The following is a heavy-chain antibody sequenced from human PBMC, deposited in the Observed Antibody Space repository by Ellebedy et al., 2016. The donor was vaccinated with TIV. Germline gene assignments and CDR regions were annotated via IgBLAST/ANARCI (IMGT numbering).Heavy chain of an antibody. CDR3: ATGMTSTRVGYYYGMDV. Sequence: GESLKISCAASGFSVSGDYMTWVRQAPGKGLEWVSVIYSGGTTDYAETVKGRFTISRDNAKNTLDLQMNSLRVDDTAMYYCATGMTSTRVGYYYGMDVWGQGTPVTVS. J-gene: IGHJ6*02. D-gene: IGHD2-15*01. CDR2: IYSGGTT. CDR1: GFSVSGDY. V-gene: IGHV3-53*01.